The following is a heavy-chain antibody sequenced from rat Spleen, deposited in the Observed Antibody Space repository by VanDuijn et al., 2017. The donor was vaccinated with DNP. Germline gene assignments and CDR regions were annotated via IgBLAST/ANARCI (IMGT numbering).Heavy chain of an antibody. CDR3: ATQDYGFHYFDY. CDR2: IIYDGSRT. J-gene: IGHJ2*01. D-gene: IGHD1-6*01. Sequence: EVQLVESGGDLVQPGRSLNLSCVASGFTFSDYNMAWVRQAPKEGLEWVATIIYDGSRTYYRDSVKGRFTISRDNAKSTLYLQMDSLRSEDTATYYCATQDYGFHYFDYWGQGVMVTVSS. V-gene: IGHV5S10*01. CDR1: GFTFSDYN.